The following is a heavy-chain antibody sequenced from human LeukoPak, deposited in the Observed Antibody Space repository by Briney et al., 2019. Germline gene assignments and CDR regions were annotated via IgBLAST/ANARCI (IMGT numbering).Heavy chain of an antibody. D-gene: IGHD5-18*01. V-gene: IGHV3-7*01. CDR1: GFAFSSYW. CDR3: ARDLSGIAGYTYGRGIDY. CDR2: IKQDGSEK. Sequence: GGSLRLSCAASGFAFSSYWMSWVRQAPGKGLEWVANIKQDGSEKYYVDSVKGRFTISRDNAKNSLYLQMNSLRAEDTAVYYCARDLSGIAGYTYGRGIDYWGQGTLVTVSS. J-gene: IGHJ4*02.